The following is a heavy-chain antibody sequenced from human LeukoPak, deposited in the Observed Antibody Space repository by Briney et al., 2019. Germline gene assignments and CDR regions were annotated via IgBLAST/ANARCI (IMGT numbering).Heavy chain of an antibody. J-gene: IGHJ4*02. Sequence: PGGSLRLSCAASGFTFSSSAMSWVRQAPGKGLEWVSAISNNGGYTYYADSVQGRSTISRDNSKSTLCLQMNSLRAEDTAVYYCAKQLGYCSDGSCYFPYWGQGTLVTVSS. CDR3: AKQLGYCSDGSCYFPY. D-gene: IGHD2-15*01. CDR1: GFTFSSSA. CDR2: ISNNGGYT. V-gene: IGHV3-23*01.